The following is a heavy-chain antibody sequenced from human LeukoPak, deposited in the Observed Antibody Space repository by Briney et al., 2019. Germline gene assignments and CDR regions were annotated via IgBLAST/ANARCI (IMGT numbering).Heavy chain of an antibody. D-gene: IGHD1-26*01. Sequence: ASVKVSCKASGYTFTSYDINWVRQATGQGLEWMGWTNPNSGNTGYAQKFQGRVTMTRDTSISTAYMELSSLRSEDTAVYYCARGASGSYYEAYYFDCWGQGTLVTVSS. CDR2: TNPNSGNT. J-gene: IGHJ4*02. V-gene: IGHV1-8*02. CDR1: GYTFTSYD. CDR3: ARGASGSYYEAYYFDC.